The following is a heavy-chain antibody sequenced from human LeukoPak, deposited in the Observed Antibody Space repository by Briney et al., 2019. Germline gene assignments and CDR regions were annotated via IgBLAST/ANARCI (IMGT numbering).Heavy chain of an antibody. V-gene: IGHV4-59*08. CDR3: ARRSLYYYGMDV. CDR1: GGSISGPY. J-gene: IGHJ6*02. Sequence: PSETLSLTCTVSGGSISGPYWSWVRQPPGKGLEWIGYIYYSGSTNYNPSLKSRVTISVDTSKNQFSLKLSSVTAADTAVYYCARRSLYYYGMDVWGQGTTVTVSS. CDR2: IYYSGST. D-gene: IGHD2-15*01.